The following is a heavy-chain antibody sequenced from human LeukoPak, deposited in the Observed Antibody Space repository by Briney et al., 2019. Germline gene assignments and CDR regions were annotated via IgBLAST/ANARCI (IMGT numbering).Heavy chain of an antibody. Sequence: SETLSLTCTVSGGSISSHYWSWIRQPPGKGLEWIGYIYYSGSTNYNPSLKSRVTISVDTSKNQFSLKLRSVTAADTAVYYCARVRGDTYYDFWSGYYPNYYYYYYMDVWGKGTTVTVSS. V-gene: IGHV4-59*11. CDR1: GGSISSHY. D-gene: IGHD3-3*01. CDR3: ARVRGDTYYDFWSGYYPNYYYYYYMDV. J-gene: IGHJ6*03. CDR2: IYYSGST.